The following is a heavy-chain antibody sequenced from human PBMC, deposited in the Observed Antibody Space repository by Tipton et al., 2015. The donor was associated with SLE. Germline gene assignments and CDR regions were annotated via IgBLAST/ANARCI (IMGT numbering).Heavy chain of an antibody. CDR3: ARGSVAGTGAFDI. J-gene: IGHJ3*02. Sequence: GSLRLSCAASGFTFSSYSMNWVRQAPGKGLEWVSSISSSSSYIYYADSVKGRFTISRDNAKNSLYLQMNSLRAEDTAVYYCARGSVAGTGAFDIWGQGTMVTVSS. V-gene: IGHV3-21*01. CDR1: GFTFSSYS. D-gene: IGHD6-19*01. CDR2: ISSSSSYI.